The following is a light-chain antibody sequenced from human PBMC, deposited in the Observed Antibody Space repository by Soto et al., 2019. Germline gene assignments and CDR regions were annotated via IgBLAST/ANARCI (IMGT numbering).Light chain of an antibody. CDR1: QSVSSY. V-gene: IGKV3-15*01. CDR2: GAS. Sequence: EIVMTQSPATLSVSPGERATLSCRASQSVSSYLAWYQQKPGQAPRLLIYGASTRATGIPAMFSGSGSGTEFTLTISSLQSEDFVVYYCQQYNNWPLLTFGGGTKVEIK. J-gene: IGKJ4*01. CDR3: QQYNNWPLLT.